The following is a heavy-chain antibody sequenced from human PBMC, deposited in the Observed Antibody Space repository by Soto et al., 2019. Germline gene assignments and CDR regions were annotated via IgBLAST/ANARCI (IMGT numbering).Heavy chain of an antibody. V-gene: IGHV1-69*08. CDR1: RDTFNTYT. D-gene: IGHD3-10*01. CDR3: VRDYYYGSGSSMDLFDS. J-gene: IGHJ4*02. CDR2: IIPRNDIT. Sequence: QVQLLQSGPEVKKPGSSVKVSCKASRDTFNTYTITWARKAPGQGLEWLGRIIPRNDITNYAQKFQDIVSSPAYRSTSTAYMKLSSLRFHVTAVDYGVRDYYYGSGSSMDLFDSGGQGTLVNVSS.